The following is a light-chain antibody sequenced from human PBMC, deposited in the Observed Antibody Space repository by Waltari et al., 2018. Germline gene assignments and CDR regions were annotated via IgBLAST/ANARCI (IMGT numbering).Light chain of an antibody. V-gene: IGLV1-44*01. Sequence: QSVLTQPPSASGTPGQRVAISCSGSSPNIGTNPVNWYQQHPGTAPKLLIYTNNQRPSGVPDRFSGSKSATSASLAISGLQSEDEADYYCATWDDSLNVWVFGGGTKLTVL. CDR2: TNN. CDR1: SPNIGTNP. CDR3: ATWDDSLNVWV. J-gene: IGLJ3*02.